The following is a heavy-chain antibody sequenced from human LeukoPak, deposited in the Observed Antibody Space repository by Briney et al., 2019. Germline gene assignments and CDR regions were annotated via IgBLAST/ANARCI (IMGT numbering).Heavy chain of an antibody. D-gene: IGHD3-22*01. CDR2: ISSSSSTI. Sequence: PGGSLRLSCAASGFTFSSYSMNWVRQAPGKGLEWVSCISSSSSTIYYADSVKGRFTISRDNSKNTLYLQMNSLRAEDTAVYYCARGGYYDSSGYYLDYWGQGTLVTVSS. CDR3: ARGGYYDSSGYYLDY. V-gene: IGHV3-48*01. CDR1: GFTFSSYS. J-gene: IGHJ4*02.